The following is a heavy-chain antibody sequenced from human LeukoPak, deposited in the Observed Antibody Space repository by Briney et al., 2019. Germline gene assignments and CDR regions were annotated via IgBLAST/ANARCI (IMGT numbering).Heavy chain of an antibody. CDR2: IYHSGST. V-gene: IGHV4-38-2*02. D-gene: IGHD3-10*01. CDR3: ARETPNYGKSWFDP. Sequence: SETLSLTCTVSGGSISSGYYWGWIRQPPGKGLEWIGSIYHSGSTYYNPSLKSRVTISVDTSKNQFSLKLSSVTAADTAVYYCARETPNYGKSWFDPWGQGTLVTVSS. J-gene: IGHJ5*02. CDR1: GGSISSGYY.